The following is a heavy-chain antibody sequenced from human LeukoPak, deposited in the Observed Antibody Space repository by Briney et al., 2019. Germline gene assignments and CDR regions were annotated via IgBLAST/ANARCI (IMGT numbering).Heavy chain of an antibody. CDR1: GFTFSSYS. D-gene: IGHD2-2*03. CDR3: AKDGSQPLDY. V-gene: IGHV3-21*01. J-gene: IGHJ4*02. CDR2: ISSSSSYI. Sequence: GGSLRLSCAASGFTFSSYSMNWVRQAPGKGLEWVSSISSSSSYIYYADSVKGRFTISRDNAKNTLYLQMNSLRAEDTAVYYCAKDGSQPLDYWGQGTLVTVSS.